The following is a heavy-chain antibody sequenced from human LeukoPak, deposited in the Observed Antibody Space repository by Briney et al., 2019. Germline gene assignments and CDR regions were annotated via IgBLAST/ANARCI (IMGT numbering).Heavy chain of an antibody. D-gene: IGHD2-2*01. Sequence: PGGSLRLSCTSATFTFGDYPLSWVRQAPGRGLEWITFIKTKPFGGTSEYAASVKGRFTFSRDDSKNIAYLQMNRLNTEDTAVYYCTRHQSPYLDAFDVWGQGTMVTVAS. CDR2: IKTKPFGGTS. J-gene: IGHJ3*01. CDR1: TFTFGDYP. CDR3: TRHQSPYLDAFDV. V-gene: IGHV3-49*04.